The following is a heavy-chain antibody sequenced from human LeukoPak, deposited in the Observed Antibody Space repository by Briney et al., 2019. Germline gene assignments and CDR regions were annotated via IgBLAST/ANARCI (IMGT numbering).Heavy chain of an antibody. D-gene: IGHD3-22*01. CDR2: INPSGGST. V-gene: IGHV1-46*01. CDR3: ARVSSDKDGAFDI. Sequence: ASVKVSCKASGYTFTSYYMHWVRQAPGQGLEWMGIINPSGGSTSYAQKFQGRVTMTRDMSPSTVYMELSSLRSEDTAVYYCARVSSDKDGAFDIWGQGTMVTVSS. CDR1: GYTFTSYY. J-gene: IGHJ3*02.